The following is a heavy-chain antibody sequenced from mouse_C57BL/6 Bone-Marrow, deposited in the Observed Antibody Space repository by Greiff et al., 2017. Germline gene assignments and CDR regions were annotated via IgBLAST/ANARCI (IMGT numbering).Heavy chain of an antibody. Sequence: EVQLQQSGTVLARPGASVKMSCTTSGYTFTSYWMHWVKQRPGQGLEWIGAIYPGNSDTSYNQKFKGKAKLTAVTSASTAYMELSSLTNEDSAVYYCTSYYYGSSYFDYWGQGTTLTVSS. V-gene: IGHV1-5*01. J-gene: IGHJ2*01. CDR3: TSYYYGSSYFDY. CDR2: IYPGNSDT. D-gene: IGHD1-1*01. CDR1: GYTFTSYW.